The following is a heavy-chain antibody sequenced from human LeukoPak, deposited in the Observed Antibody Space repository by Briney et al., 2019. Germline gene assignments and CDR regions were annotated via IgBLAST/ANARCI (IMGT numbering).Heavy chain of an antibody. J-gene: IGHJ3*02. Sequence: GGSLRLSCAASGFTFSSYAMSWVRQAPGKGLEWVSAISGSGGSTYYADSVKGRFTISRDNAKNSLYLQMNSLRAEDTAVYYCARSKDAFDIWGQGTMVTVSS. V-gene: IGHV3-23*01. CDR1: GFTFSSYA. CDR3: ARSKDAFDI. CDR2: ISGSGGST.